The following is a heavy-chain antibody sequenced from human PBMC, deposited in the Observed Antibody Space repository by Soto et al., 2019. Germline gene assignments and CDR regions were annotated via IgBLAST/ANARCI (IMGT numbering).Heavy chain of an antibody. Sequence: GGSLRLSCAASGFIFENLGMSWVRQAPVKGPEWISSISGSGFKKYYADSVKGRFTISRDNSKSTVYLELNNLSAEDTAVYHCAKNQGVELVPLATVDWFDPWGQGSVVTVS. CDR1: GFIFENLG. J-gene: IGHJ5*02. D-gene: IGHD1-26*01. V-gene: IGHV3-23*01. CDR2: ISGSGFKK. CDR3: AKNQGVELVPLATVDWFDP.